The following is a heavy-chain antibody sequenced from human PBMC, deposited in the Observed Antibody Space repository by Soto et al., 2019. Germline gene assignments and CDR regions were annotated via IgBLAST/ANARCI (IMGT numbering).Heavy chain of an antibody. CDR1: GFTFSDYY. Sequence: QVQLVESGGGLVKPGGSLRLSCAASGFTFSDYYMSWIRQAPGKGLEWVSYISSSGSTIYYADSVKGRFTISRDNAKNALYLQMNSLRAEGTAVYYCARRGIAARPSHWYFDLWGRGTLVTVSS. D-gene: IGHD6-6*01. V-gene: IGHV3-11*01. CDR2: ISSSGSTI. J-gene: IGHJ2*01. CDR3: ARRGIAARPSHWYFDL.